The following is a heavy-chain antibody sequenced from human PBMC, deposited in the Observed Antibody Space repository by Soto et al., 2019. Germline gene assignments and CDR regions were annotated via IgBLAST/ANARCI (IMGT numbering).Heavy chain of an antibody. V-gene: IGHV1-69*13. CDR2: IVPVFGRP. CDR3: ARERSGYNF. CDR1: GGSFSNFG. Sequence: SVKVSCKASGGSFSNFGISWVRQAPGQGLEWMGGIVPVFGRPNYAQRFRGRLTITADESTSTGYMELISLRSDDTAVYYCARERSGYNFWGPGPQVTVSS. D-gene: IGHD5-12*01. J-gene: IGHJ4*01.